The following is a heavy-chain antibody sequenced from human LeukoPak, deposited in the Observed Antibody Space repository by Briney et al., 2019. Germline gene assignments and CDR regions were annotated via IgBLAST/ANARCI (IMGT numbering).Heavy chain of an antibody. Sequence: SETLSLTCTVSGASISSYYWSWIRQPPGKGLEWIGDIYYSGSIKYNPSLKSRVTMSVDTSKNQFSLKLSSVTAAVTAIYYCARENPSGYYNRPIDYWGQGTLVTASS. V-gene: IGHV4-59*01. CDR1: GASISSYY. J-gene: IGHJ4*02. D-gene: IGHD3-22*01. CDR3: ARENPSGYYNRPIDY. CDR2: IYYSGSI.